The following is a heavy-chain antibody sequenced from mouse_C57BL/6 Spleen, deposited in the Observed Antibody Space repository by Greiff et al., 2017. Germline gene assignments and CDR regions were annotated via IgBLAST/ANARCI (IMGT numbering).Heavy chain of an antibody. CDR3: ARPLDALFDY. CDR2: IHPNSGST. Sequence: QVQLQQPGAELVKPGASVKLSCKASGYTFTSYWMHWVKQRPGQGLEWIGMIHPNSGSTNYNEKFKSKATLTVDKSSSTAYMQLSSLTSEDYAVYYCARPLDALFDYWGQGTTLTVSS. CDR1: GYTFTSYW. J-gene: IGHJ2*01. V-gene: IGHV1-64*01.